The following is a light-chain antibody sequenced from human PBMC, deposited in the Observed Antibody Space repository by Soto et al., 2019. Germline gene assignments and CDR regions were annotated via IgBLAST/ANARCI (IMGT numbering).Light chain of an antibody. Sequence: QSALTQPASVSGSPGQSITISCTGTSSDVGSYNYISCYQQHLGKAPKLMIYDVSNRPSGVSNRFSGSTSGNTASLTTSGLQADDDADYYCSSDTGSSIPLVFGTGTKLTVL. V-gene: IGLV2-14*01. CDR2: DVS. J-gene: IGLJ1*01. CDR1: SSDVGSYNY. CDR3: SSDTGSSIPLV.